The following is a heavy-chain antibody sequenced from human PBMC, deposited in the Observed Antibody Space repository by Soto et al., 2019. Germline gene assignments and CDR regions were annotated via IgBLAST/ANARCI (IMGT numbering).Heavy chain of an antibody. V-gene: IGHV3-23*01. CDR1: GFTFSSYP. Sequence: GGSLRLSCAASGFTFSSYPMVWVRQAPGKGLESISSISGSGTSYYADSVKGRFTISRDNSENTLYLQMNSLRAEDTAVYYCAKVITKDFSYWYGMDVWGQGTKVTVSS. J-gene: IGHJ6*02. CDR2: ISGSGTS. D-gene: IGHD2-8*01. CDR3: AKVITKDFSYWYGMDV.